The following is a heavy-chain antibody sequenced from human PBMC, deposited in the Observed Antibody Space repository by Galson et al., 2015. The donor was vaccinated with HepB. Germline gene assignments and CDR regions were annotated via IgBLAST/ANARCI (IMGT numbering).Heavy chain of an antibody. D-gene: IGHD3-22*01. V-gene: IGHV1-18*01. CDR2: ISAYNGER. Sequence: SVKVSCKASGYSFSNLGISWVRQAPGQGLEWMGWISAYNGERSYAQKFQGRVTLTTHTSTNTAYMELRSLRSDDTAMYYCVRDDHSGYFRDYWGQGTLVTVSS. J-gene: IGHJ4*02. CDR1: GYSFSNLG. CDR3: VRDDHSGYFRDY.